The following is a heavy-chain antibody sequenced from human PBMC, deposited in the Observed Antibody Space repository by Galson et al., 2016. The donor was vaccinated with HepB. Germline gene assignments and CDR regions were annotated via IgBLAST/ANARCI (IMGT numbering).Heavy chain of an antibody. J-gene: IGHJ4*02. V-gene: IGHV3-23*01. CDR3: AKGRTGTTGPVEY. CDR1: GFTFNTYA. CDR2: LSASGGAT. Sequence: SLRLSCAASGFTFNTYAMSWVRQAPGKGLEWVSTLSASGGATYYSDSVKGRFTISRDNSKNTLYLQMNSLRDEDTAVYCCAKGRTGTTGPVEYWGQGTLVTVSS. D-gene: IGHD1-1*01.